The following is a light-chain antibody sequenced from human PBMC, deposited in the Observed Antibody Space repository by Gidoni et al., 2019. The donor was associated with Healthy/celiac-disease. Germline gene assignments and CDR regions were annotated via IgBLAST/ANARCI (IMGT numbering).Light chain of an antibody. CDR2: QDS. CDR3: QAWDSLYYV. V-gene: IGLV3-1*01. CDR1: KLGDKY. J-gene: IGLJ1*01. Sequence: SYELTQPPSVSVSPGQTASITCSGDKLGDKYACWYQQKPGQSPVLVIYQDSKRPSGIPERFSGSNSGNTATLTISGTQAMDEADYYCQAWDSLYYVFGTGTKVTVL.